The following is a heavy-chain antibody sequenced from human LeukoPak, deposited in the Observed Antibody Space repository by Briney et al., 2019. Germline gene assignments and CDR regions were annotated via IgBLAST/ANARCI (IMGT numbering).Heavy chain of an antibody. CDR3: ARSSSRDGYNYY. CDR1: GGSISSYY. CDR2: IYYSGST. V-gene: IGHV4-59*01. Sequence: PSETLSLTCTVSGGSISSYYWSWIRQPPGKGLEWIGYIYYSGSTNYNPSLKSRVTISVDTSKNQFSLNLSSVTAADTAVYYCARSSSRDGYNYYWGRGTLVTVCS. J-gene: IGHJ4*02. D-gene: IGHD5-24*01.